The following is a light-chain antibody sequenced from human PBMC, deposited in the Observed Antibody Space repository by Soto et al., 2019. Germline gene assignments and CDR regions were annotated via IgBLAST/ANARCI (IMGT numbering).Light chain of an antibody. V-gene: IGKV1-39*01. J-gene: IGKJ1*01. CDR1: QTISNY. CDR2: TVS. Sequence: DIQMTQSPSSLSASVGDRVTITCRANQTISNYLNWYRQKPGKAPKLLVYTVSNLHSGVPSRFSGGASGTDFTLTISSLQPEDCATYYYQQSYTTSWTFGQGTKVAIK. CDR3: QQSYTTSWT.